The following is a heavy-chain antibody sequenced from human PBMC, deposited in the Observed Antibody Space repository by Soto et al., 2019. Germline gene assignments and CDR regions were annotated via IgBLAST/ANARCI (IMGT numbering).Heavy chain of an antibody. J-gene: IGHJ4*02. CDR1: GFTFSSHW. V-gene: IGHV3-7*05. CDR2: IKEDGSEK. Sequence: HPGGSLRLSCVASGFTFSSHWMSWVRQAPGKGLEWVANIKEDGSEKGCVDSVKGRFTISRDNAKNSLYLQMNSLRAEDTAVYYCARDPLRRDGFNSLDHWGQGTLVTVSS. D-gene: IGHD2-21*01. CDR3: ARDPLRRDGFNSLDH.